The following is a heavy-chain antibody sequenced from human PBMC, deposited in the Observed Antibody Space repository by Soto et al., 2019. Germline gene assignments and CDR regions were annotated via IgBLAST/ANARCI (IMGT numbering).Heavy chain of an antibody. Sequence: QVQLVQSGAEVKKPGSSVKVSCKASGGTFSSYAISWVRQAPGQGLEWMGGIIPIFGTANYAQKFQGRVTITADESTSTAYMELSSLRSEDTAVYYCVGPRGRYYDSSGQLYYYYYGMDVWGQGTTVTVSS. V-gene: IGHV1-69*01. CDR2: IIPIFGTA. CDR1: GGTFSSYA. D-gene: IGHD3-22*01. CDR3: VGPRGRYYDSSGQLYYYYYGMDV. J-gene: IGHJ6*02.